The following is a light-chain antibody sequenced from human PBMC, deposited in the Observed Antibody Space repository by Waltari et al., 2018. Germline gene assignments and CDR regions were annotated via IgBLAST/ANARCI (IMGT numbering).Light chain of an antibody. Sequence: EIVLTQSPGTLSLSPGERATLSCRASQSVGRSLAWYQQKPGQAPSLLIYDASKRATGIPERVSGSGSGTDFSLTISRLEPEDFAVYYCQMYVRLPVTFGQGTKVEIK. CDR1: QSVGRS. CDR2: DAS. V-gene: IGKV3-20*01. CDR3: QMYVRLPVT. J-gene: IGKJ1*01.